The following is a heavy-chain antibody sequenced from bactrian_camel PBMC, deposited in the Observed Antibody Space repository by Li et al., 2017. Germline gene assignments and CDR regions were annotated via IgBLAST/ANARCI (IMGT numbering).Heavy chain of an antibody. Sequence: VQLVESGGGSVQAGGSLRLSCAASGFTFSSYYMSWVRQAPGKGLEWVSSNHTDGKKTSHADSVKGRFTISRDNAKNALTLQMNSLKPDDTAVYYCVRSKDPADVPFGYWGQGTQVTVS. CDR1: GFTFSSYY. CDR2: NHTDGKKT. J-gene: IGHJ6*01. V-gene: IGHV3-2*01. CDR3: VRSKDPADVPFGY.